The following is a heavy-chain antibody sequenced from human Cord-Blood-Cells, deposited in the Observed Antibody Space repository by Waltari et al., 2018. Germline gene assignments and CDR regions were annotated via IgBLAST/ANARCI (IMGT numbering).Heavy chain of an antibody. D-gene: IGHD3-16*01. CDR3: ARGGDLMYTVDY. Sequence: QVQLVQSGAEMKKPGSWVKVPCKASGGTFSSYAHTWVRQAPGQGLEWMGGIIPIFGTASYAQKFQGRVTITADESTSTAYMELSSLRSEDTAVYYCARGGDLMYTVDYWGQGTLVTVSS. J-gene: IGHJ4*02. V-gene: IGHV1-69*01. CDR1: GGTFSSYA. CDR2: IIPIFGTA.